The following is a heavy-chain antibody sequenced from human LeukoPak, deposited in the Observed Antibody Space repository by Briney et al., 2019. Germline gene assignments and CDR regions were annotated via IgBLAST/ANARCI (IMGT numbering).Heavy chain of an antibody. V-gene: IGHV3-7*01. CDR2: IKYDGTHR. Sequence: GGSLRLSCVASGISFSSYWMAWVRQAPGKGLEWVANIKYDGTHRFYADSVKGRFTISRDNAKNSLFLEMNSLRADDTAVYFCASSHDSSGNDWGQGTLVTVSS. J-gene: IGHJ4*02. D-gene: IGHD3-22*01. CDR3: ASSHDSSGND. CDR1: GISFSSYW.